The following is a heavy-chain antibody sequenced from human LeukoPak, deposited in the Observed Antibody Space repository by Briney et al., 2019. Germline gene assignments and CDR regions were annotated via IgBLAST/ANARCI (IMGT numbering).Heavy chain of an antibody. CDR3: AREAAVAGIYFDS. V-gene: IGHV3-74*01. CDR2: ISYDGSGT. D-gene: IGHD6-19*01. CDR1: GFTFSTYW. Sequence: GGSLRLSCVASGFTFSTYWMHWVRQAPGKGLVSVSRISYDGSGTNYVDSVKGRFSISRDNAKNTVYLQMNSLRAEDTAVYYCAREAAVAGIYFDSWGQETLVTVSS. J-gene: IGHJ4*02.